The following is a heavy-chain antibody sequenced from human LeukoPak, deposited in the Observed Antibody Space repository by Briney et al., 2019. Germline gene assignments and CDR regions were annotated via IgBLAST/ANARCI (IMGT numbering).Heavy chain of an antibody. CDR2: ISTSEST. CDR3: ARHITNSGSAFDL. V-gene: IGHV4-4*09. J-gene: IGHJ2*01. CDR1: GGSISSYF. D-gene: IGHD3-10*01. Sequence: SETLSLTCTVSGGSISSYFWSWIRQPPGKGLEWIGYISTSESTNYNPSLKSRVTISGDTSKKQFSLKVTSVTATDTAVYYCARHITNSGSAFDLWGRGTLVTVSS.